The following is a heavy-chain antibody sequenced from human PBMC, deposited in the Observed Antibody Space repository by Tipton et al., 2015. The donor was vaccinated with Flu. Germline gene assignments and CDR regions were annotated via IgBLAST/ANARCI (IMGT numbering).Heavy chain of an antibody. J-gene: IGHJ4*02. V-gene: IGHV4-39*01. Sequence: LRLSCTVSDGSITSNGYYWGWIRQPPGKGLEWIGSIYYTGTTHYNSSLKRRLTISADSSKNQVSLKLNSVTAADTAVYYCARHKGGIVVVPAATFYFDLWGQGTLVTVSS. CDR3: ARHKGGIVVVPAATFYFDL. D-gene: IGHD2-2*01. CDR1: DGSITSNGYY. CDR2: IYYTGTT.